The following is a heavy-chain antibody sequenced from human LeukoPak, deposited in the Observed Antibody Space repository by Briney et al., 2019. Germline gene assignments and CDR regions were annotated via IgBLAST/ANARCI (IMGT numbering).Heavy chain of an antibody. CDR3: ASHTYYLSSGSFGH. D-gene: IGHD3-10*01. J-gene: IGHJ4*02. Sequence: GASVKVSCKASGYTFTSFDIDWVRQATGQGPEWMGWMNPGSGNTGYAQRFRGRVTMTRDTSISTAYLELSSLTSEDTVVYYCASHTYYLSSGSFGHWGQGTLVTVSS. CDR1: GYTFTSFD. V-gene: IGHV1-8*01. CDR2: MNPGSGNT.